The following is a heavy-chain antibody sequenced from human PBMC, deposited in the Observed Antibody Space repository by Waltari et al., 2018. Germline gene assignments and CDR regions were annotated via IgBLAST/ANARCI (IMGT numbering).Heavy chain of an antibody. Sequence: QVQLVESGGGVVQPGGSLRLSCETSGFTFNRNGMHWVRQAPGKGLEWVAFIRYDGSYKKYADSVKGRFTISRDNFENTVNLQMSSLRTEDTAVYYCAKDRRDLWSGYYTVDYWGQGTLVTVSS. CDR1: GFTFNRNG. J-gene: IGHJ4*02. CDR3: AKDRRDLWSGYYTVDY. D-gene: IGHD3-3*01. CDR2: IRYDGSYK. V-gene: IGHV3-30*02.